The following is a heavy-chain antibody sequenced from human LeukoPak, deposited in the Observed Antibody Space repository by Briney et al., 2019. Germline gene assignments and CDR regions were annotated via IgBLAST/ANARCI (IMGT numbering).Heavy chain of an antibody. V-gene: IGHV3-30-3*01. CDR3: ATDPTLYYYDSSGSYFDY. J-gene: IGHJ4*02. D-gene: IGHD3-22*01. CDR2: ITNDGGKK. CDR1: GFTFSDYA. Sequence: GGSLRLSCAASGFTFSDYAIHWVRQAPGKGLEWVAVITNDGGKKYYADSVKGRFTVSRDNSKNTLYLQMNSLRAEDTAVYYCATDPTLYYYDSSGSYFDYWGQGTLVTVSS.